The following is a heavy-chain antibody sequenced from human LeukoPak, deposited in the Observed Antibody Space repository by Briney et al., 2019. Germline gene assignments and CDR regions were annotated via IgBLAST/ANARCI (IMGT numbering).Heavy chain of an antibody. D-gene: IGHD3-3*01. CDR2: INPSGGST. J-gene: IGHJ4*02. CDR3: ARDHGSGYYKGYFDY. V-gene: IGHV1-46*01. CDR1: GYTFTSYY. Sequence: ASVKVSCKASGYTFTSYYMHWVRQAPGQGLEWMGIINPSGGSTSYPQKFQGRVTMTRDTSTSTVYMELSSLRSEDTAVYYCARDHGSGYYKGYFDYWGQGTLVTVSS.